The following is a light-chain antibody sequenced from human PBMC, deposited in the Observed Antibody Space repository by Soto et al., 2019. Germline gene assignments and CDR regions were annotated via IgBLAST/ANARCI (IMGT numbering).Light chain of an antibody. CDR1: SGHSSYA. Sequence: QPVLTQSPSASDSLGDSVKLTCTLRSGHSSYAIAWHQQQPEKGPRYLMKLNSDGSHSKGDGIPDRFSGSSSGAERYLTISSLQSEDEADYYCQTLGTGIQVFGGGTKVTVL. J-gene: IGLJ3*02. CDR3: QTLGTGIQV. V-gene: IGLV4-69*01. CDR2: LNSDGSH.